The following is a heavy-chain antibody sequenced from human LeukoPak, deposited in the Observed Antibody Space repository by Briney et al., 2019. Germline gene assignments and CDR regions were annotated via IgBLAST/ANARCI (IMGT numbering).Heavy chain of an antibody. D-gene: IGHD6-13*01. V-gene: IGHV4-59*01. CDR1: GASISSYY. Sequence: SETLSLTCTVSGASISSYYWSWIRQPPGKGLKWIGYISYSGSTNYNPSLKSRVTISLDTSKNQFSLKLSSVTAADTAVYYCATMYSSSWYFDLWGRGTLVTVSS. CDR3: ATMYSSSWYFDL. CDR2: ISYSGST. J-gene: IGHJ2*01.